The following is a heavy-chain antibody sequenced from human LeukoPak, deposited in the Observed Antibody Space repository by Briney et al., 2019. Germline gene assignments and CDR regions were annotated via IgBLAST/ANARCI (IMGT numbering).Heavy chain of an antibody. D-gene: IGHD2-15*01. J-gene: IGHJ4*02. Sequence: PGGTLRLSCAASGFTFSTYGMSWVRQAPGKGLEWVSAISDSGGSTYYADSVKGRFTISRDNSKNTLYLQMNSLRAEDTAVYYCAKDQFTPIVAIDIWGQGTLVTVSS. CDR3: AKDQFTPIVAIDI. CDR2: ISDSGGST. CDR1: GFTFSTYG. V-gene: IGHV3-23*01.